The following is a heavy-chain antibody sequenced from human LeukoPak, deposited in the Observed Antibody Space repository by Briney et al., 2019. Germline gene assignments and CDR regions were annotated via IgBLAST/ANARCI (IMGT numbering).Heavy chain of an antibody. V-gene: IGHV3-21*01. J-gene: IGHJ6*02. D-gene: IGHD3-3*01. CDR2: ITRSNNYI. CDR1: GFTFSSYS. Sequence: GGSLRLSCAASGFTFSSYSMNWVRQAPGKGLEWVSSITRSNNYIYYADSVKGRFTISRDNAKNSLYLQMNSLRAEDTAVYYCARGIMIFGVAYYYGMDVWGQGTTVTVSS. CDR3: ARGIMIFGVAYYYGMDV.